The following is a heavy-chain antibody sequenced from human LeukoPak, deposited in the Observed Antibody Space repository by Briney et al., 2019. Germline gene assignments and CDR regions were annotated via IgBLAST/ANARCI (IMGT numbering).Heavy chain of an antibody. V-gene: IGHV3-7*03. D-gene: IGHD3-10*01. Sequence: PGGSLRLSCAASGFTFNSYWMSWVRQAPGKGLEWVANIKQDGSEIYYVDSVKGRFTISRDNVKNSLYLQMNSLRAEDTAFYYCAKDPQAVYGSGSHYDYWGQGTLVTVSS. CDR3: AKDPQAVYGSGSHYDY. CDR1: GFTFNSYW. CDR2: IKQDGSEI. J-gene: IGHJ4*02.